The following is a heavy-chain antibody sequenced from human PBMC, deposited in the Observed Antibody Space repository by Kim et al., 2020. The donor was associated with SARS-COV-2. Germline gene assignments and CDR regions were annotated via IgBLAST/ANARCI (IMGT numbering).Heavy chain of an antibody. CDR3: AKAARTGDSFGPGHYGMDV. V-gene: IGHV3-30*18. Sequence: GGSLRLSCAASGVTFSRYGMHWVRQAPGKGLEWVAVVSYDGSDDFYADSVKGRFTISRDNSKNTLSLQMSSLRVEDTAKYFCAKAARTGDSFGPGHYGMDVWGQGTIVTVSS. J-gene: IGHJ6*02. CDR1: GVTFSRYG. D-gene: IGHD3-16*01. CDR2: VSYDGSDD.